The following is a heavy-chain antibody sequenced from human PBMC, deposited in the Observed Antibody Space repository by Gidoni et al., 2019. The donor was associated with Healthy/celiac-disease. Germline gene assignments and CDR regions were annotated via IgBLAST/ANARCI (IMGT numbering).Heavy chain of an antibody. J-gene: IGHJ4*02. CDR2: IYYSGST. CDR3: ARSVDYYDSSGVDY. V-gene: IGHV4-39*01. Sequence: QLQLQESGPGLVKPSEPLSLTCTVYGGPIRSSSSYWGWISEPPGKGLVWIGRIYYSGSTYFNPSLKSRVHISVDTSKNQFSLKLSSVTAADTAVYYCARSVDYYDSSGVDYWGQGTLVTVSS. D-gene: IGHD3-22*01. CDR1: GGPIRSSSSY.